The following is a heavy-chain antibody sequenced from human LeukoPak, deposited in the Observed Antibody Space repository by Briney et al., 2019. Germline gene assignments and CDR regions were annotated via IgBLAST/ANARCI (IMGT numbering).Heavy chain of an antibody. J-gene: IGHJ4*02. CDR1: GFTSSSYA. V-gene: IGHV3-7*01. Sequence: GSLRLSCAASGFTSSSYAMSWVRQAPGKGLEWVANIKQDGSEKYYVDSVKGRFTISRDNAKNSLYLQMNSLRAEDTAVYYCARARATPDYWGQGTQVTVSS. CDR3: ARARATPDY. D-gene: IGHD5-12*01. CDR2: IKQDGSEK.